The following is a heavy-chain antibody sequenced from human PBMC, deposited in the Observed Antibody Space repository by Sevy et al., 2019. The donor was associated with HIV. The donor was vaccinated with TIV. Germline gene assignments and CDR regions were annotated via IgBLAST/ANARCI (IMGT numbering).Heavy chain of an antibody. CDR3: AKDLLSYSSGFDAYYYYGMDV. Sequence: GGSLRLSCAASGFTFDDYAMHWVRQAPGKGLEWVSGISWNSGSIGYADSVKGRFTISRDNAKNSLYLQMNSLRAEDTALYYCAKDLLSYSSGFDAYYYYGMDVWGQGTTVTVSS. CDR1: GFTFDDYA. CDR2: ISWNSGSI. D-gene: IGHD6-19*01. V-gene: IGHV3-9*01. J-gene: IGHJ6*02.